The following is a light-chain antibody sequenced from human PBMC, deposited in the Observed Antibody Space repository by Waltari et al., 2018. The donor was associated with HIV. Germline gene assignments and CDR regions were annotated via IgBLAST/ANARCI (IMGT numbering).Light chain of an antibody. CDR3: CSYAIGGTFV. V-gene: IGLV2-23*02. CDR2: EVN. J-gene: IGLJ2*01. Sequence: QSALTQPASVSGSPGQSITMSCTGTSSDVGSYNLVSWYQQHPGKAPKLIIYEVNKRPPGSTNSFSGVKTGSTASLTITGLLAEEEADYHCCSYAIGGTFVFGGGTKVTVL. CDR1: SSDVGSYNL.